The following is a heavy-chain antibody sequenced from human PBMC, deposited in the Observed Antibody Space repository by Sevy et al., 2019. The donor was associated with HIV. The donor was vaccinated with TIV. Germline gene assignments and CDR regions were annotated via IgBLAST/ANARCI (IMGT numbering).Heavy chain of an antibody. J-gene: IGHJ6*02. D-gene: IGHD6-13*01. Sequence: GGSLRLSCAASGFTFSSYAMHWVRQAPGKGLEWVAVISYDGSNKYYADSVKGRFTISRDNSKNTLYLQMNSLRAEETAVYYCASSIAAAGPYYYYGMDVWGQGTTVTVSS. V-gene: IGHV3-30*04. CDR2: ISYDGSNK. CDR3: ASSIAAAGPYYYYGMDV. CDR1: GFTFSSYA.